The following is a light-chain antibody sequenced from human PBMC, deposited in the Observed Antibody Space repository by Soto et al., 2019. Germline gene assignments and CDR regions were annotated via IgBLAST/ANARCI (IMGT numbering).Light chain of an antibody. Sequence: DIQMTQSPSTLSASVGDRVTITCRASQSISSWLAWYQQKPGKAPKLLIYKASSLEGGVPSKFSGSGSGTEFTLPISSLQPDDFATYYCQQYNSYRRTFGQGTKVETK. V-gene: IGKV1-5*03. J-gene: IGKJ1*01. CDR2: KAS. CDR1: QSISSW. CDR3: QQYNSYRRT.